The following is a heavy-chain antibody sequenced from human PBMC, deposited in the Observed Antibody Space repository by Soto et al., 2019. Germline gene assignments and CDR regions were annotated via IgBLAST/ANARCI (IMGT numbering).Heavy chain of an antibody. Sequence: VASVKVSCKASGYAFTRYGISWVRQAPGQGLEWMGWISAYNGNTNYAQKLQGRVTMTTDTSTSTAYMGLRSLRSDDTAVYYCARFSSSWYSGFEYWGQGTLVTVSS. CDR3: ARFSSSWYSGFEY. CDR2: ISAYNGNT. V-gene: IGHV1-18*04. CDR1: GYAFTRYG. D-gene: IGHD6-13*01. J-gene: IGHJ4*02.